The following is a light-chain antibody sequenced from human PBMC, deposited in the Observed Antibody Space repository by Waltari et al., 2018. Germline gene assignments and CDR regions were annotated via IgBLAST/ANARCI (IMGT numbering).Light chain of an antibody. CDR2: GAS. J-gene: IGKJ5*01. CDR3: QQYDNWPIT. V-gene: IGKV3-15*01. CDR1: QSVSSN. Sequence: ELVMTQFPATLSVAPGERATLSCRASQSVSSNLAWYQQKPGQAPRLLIYGASTRATGFPARFSASGSGTEFTLTISSLQSEDFAVYYCQQYDNWPITFGQGTRLEIK.